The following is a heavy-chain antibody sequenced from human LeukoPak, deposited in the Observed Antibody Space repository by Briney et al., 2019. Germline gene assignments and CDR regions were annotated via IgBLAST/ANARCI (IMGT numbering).Heavy chain of an antibody. CDR2: VNDNGAAT. D-gene: IGHD3-16*01. J-gene: IGHJ6*03. V-gene: IGHV3-23*01. Sequence: GGSLRLSCAASRFAFDNFAMSWVRQAAGKGLKWVATVNDNGAATFYADSVKGRFTISRDNSYNTVSLQMNGLRDDDTGVYYCAKGLKTGVGPYMGYHYYMDVWGKGATVTVSS. CDR1: RFAFDNFA. CDR3: AKGLKTGVGPYMGYHYYMDV.